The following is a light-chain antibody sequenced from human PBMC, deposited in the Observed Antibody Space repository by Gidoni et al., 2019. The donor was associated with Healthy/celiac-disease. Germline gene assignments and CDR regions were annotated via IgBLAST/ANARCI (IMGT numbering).Light chain of an antibody. CDR2: GAS. CDR1: QSVSSGY. J-gene: IGKJ5*01. Sequence: EIVLPQSPGTLSLSPGKRAPLSCRASQSVSSGYLAGYQQKPGQAPRLRIYGASSRATGIPDRFSGSGSGTDFTLTISRLEPEDFAVYYCQQYGSSPPITFGQGTRLEIK. V-gene: IGKV3-20*01. CDR3: QQYGSSPPIT.